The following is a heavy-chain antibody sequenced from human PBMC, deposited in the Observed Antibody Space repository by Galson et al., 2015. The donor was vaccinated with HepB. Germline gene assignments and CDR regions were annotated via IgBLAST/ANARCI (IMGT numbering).Heavy chain of an antibody. D-gene: IGHD6-19*01. CDR3: ARASYLKGGSGWLDY. V-gene: IGHV3-30*09. J-gene: IGHJ4*02. Sequence: SLRLSCAASGFTFSSYAMHWVRQAPGKGLEWVAVISYDGSNKYYADSVKGRFAISRDNSRNTLYLQMNSLRAEDTAVYYCARASYLKGGSGWLDYWGQGTLVTVSS. CDR1: GFTFSSYA. CDR2: ISYDGSNK.